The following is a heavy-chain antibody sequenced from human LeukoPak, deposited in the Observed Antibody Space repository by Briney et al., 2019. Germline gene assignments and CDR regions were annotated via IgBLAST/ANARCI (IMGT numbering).Heavy chain of an antibody. V-gene: IGHV4-4*07. D-gene: IGHD3-22*01. CDR1: GDSISSYY. CDR3: ARDRYYYDSSGYYAFDI. Sequence: PSETLSLTCTVSGDSISSYYWSWIRQPAGKGLEWIGRIYASGSTNYNPSLKSRVTMSVDTSKNLFSLNLTSVTAADTAVYYCARDRYYYDSSGYYAFDIWGQGTMVTFSS. CDR2: IYASGST. J-gene: IGHJ3*02.